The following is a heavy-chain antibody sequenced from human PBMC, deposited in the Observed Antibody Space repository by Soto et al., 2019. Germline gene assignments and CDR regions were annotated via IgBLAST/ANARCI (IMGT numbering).Heavy chain of an antibody. CDR3: ARYYCSSTSCYPPDAFAI. D-gene: IGHD2-2*01. V-gene: IGHV4-4*07. Sequence: SETLSLTCTVSGGSISSYYWSWIRQPAGKGLEWIGRIYTSGSTNYNPSLKSRVTMSVDTSKNQFSLKLSSVTAADTAVYYCARYYCSSTSCYPPDAFAIWGQGTMVTVSS. J-gene: IGHJ3*02. CDR2: IYTSGST. CDR1: GGSISSYY.